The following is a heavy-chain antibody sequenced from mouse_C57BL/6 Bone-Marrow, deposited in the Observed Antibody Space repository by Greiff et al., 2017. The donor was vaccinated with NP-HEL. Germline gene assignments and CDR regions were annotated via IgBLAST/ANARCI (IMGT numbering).Heavy chain of an antibody. CDR2: INPGSGGT. CDR1: GYAFTNYL. Sequence: QVQLQQSGAELVRPGTSVKVSCKASGYAFTNYLIEWVKQRPGQDLEWIGVINPGSGGTNYNEKFKGKATLTADKSSSTAYMQLSSLTSEDSAVYFCAIYYGSSNWYFDVWGTGTTVTVSS. V-gene: IGHV1-54*01. D-gene: IGHD1-1*01. J-gene: IGHJ1*03. CDR3: AIYYGSSNWYFDV.